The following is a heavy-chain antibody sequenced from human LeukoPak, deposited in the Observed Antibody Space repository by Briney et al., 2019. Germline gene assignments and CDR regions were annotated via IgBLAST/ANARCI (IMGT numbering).Heavy chain of an antibody. CDR1: GGSISSDSYN. V-gene: IGHV4-61*02. J-gene: IGHJ6*03. D-gene: IGHD3-3*01. Sequence: PSETLSLTCTVSGGSISSDSYNWSWIRQPAGKGLEWIGRIYTSGSTNYNPSLRSRVTISVDTSKNRFSLKLSSVTAADTAVYYCARAPGSYDFWSGTYYYYYMDVWGKGTTVTGSS. CDR2: IYTSGST. CDR3: ARAPGSYDFWSGTYYYYYMDV.